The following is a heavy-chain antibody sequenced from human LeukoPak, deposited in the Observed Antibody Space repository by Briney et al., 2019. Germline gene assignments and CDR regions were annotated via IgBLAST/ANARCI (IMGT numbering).Heavy chain of an antibody. Sequence: SETLSLTCTVSGDSSSSNNYYWDWIRQPPGKGLEWIGSIHYSGSTYYNPSLKSRVTISVDTSKNQFSLKLSSVTTADTAVYYCARASFHYDSWFDPWGQGILVIVSS. CDR2: IHYSGST. CDR1: GDSSSSNNYY. CDR3: ARASFHYDSWFDP. D-gene: IGHD3-10*01. V-gene: IGHV4-39*07. J-gene: IGHJ5*02.